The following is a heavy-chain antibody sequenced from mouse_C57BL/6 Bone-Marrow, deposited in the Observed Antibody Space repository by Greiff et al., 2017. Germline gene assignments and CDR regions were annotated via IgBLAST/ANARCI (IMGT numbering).Heavy chain of an antibody. CDR2: ISNLAYSI. CDR1: GFTFSDYG. J-gene: IGHJ4*01. V-gene: IGHV5-15*04. Sequence: EVKVEESGGGLVQPGGSLKLSCAASGFTFSDYGMAWVRQAPRKGPEWVAFISNLAYSIYYADTVTGRFTISRENAKNTLYLAMRRLRSEDPALXYCAILYSNYGFYYAMAYWGQGTSVTVSS. D-gene: IGHD2-5*01. CDR3: AILYSNYGFYYAMAY.